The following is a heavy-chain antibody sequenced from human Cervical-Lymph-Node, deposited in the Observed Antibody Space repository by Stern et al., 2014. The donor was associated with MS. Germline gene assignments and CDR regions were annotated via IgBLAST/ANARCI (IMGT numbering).Heavy chain of an antibody. CDR3: ARDRGSYSDY. D-gene: IGHD1-26*01. J-gene: IGHJ4*02. CDR2: ISPKTGSA. Sequence: QLVQSGAEVERPGASVKVSCKASGFTFTAYFLHWVRQAPGPGPEWMGWISPKTGSATYAQKFQDRVTMTRDTSINTGYMEVSSLRSDDTAVYYCARDRGSYSDYWGQGTLVAVSS. CDR1: GFTFTAYF. V-gene: IGHV1-2*02.